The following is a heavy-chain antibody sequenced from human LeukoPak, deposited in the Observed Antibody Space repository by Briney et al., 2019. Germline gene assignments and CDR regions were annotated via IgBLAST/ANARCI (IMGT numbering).Heavy chain of an antibody. J-gene: IGHJ4*02. CDR1: GFTFSSYS. V-gene: IGHV3-21*01. D-gene: IGHD3-16*01. CDR2: ISSSSSYI. CDR3: ARGVWGSYIFDY. Sequence: GGSLRLSCAASGFTFSSYSMNWVRQAPGKGLEWVSSISSSSSYIYYADSVKGRFTISRDNAKNSLYLQMNSLRVEDTAVYYCARGVWGSYIFDYWGQGTLVTVSS.